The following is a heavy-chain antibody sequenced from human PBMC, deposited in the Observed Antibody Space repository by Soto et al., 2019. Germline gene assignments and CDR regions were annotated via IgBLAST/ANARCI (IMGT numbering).Heavy chain of an antibody. V-gene: IGHV4-30-4*01. CDR3: ARAEYSSSWYFDY. CDR2: IYYSGST. J-gene: IGHJ4*02. Sequence: SETLSLTCSVSGGSISSGDYYWSWIRQPPGKGLEWIGYIYYSGSTYYNPSLKSRVTISVDTSKNQFSLKLSSVTAADTAVYYCARAEYSSSWYFDYWGQGTLVTVSS. D-gene: IGHD6-13*01. CDR1: GGSISSGDYY.